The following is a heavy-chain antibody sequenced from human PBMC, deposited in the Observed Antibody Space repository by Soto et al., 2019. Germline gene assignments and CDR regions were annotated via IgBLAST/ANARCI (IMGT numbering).Heavy chain of an antibody. CDR1: GDSFTGFW. J-gene: IGHJ4*02. V-gene: IGHV5-51*01. CDR2: IYPRDSDT. D-gene: IGHD6-19*01. CDR3: ARQHPLDSRVWFT. Sequence: GESLKISCKVSGDSFTGFWIGWVRQMPGKGLEWLGGIYPRDSDTRYSPSFQGQVTISADKSLSTAYLQWNSLQASDTAIYYCARQHPLDSRVWFTWGQGTLVTVSS.